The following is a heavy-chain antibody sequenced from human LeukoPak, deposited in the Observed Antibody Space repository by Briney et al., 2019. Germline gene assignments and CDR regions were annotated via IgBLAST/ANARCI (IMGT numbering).Heavy chain of an antibody. Sequence: ASVKVSCKASGYTFTSYDINWVRQAAGQGLEWMEWMNPNSGNTGYAQKFQGRVTMTRNTSISTAYMELSSLRSEDTAVYYCARGSRLLEWLLSLKLNYYYMDVWGKGTTVTVSS. J-gene: IGHJ6*03. V-gene: IGHV1-8*01. CDR3: ARGSRLLEWLLSLKLNYYYMDV. CDR1: GYTFTSYD. D-gene: IGHD3-3*01. CDR2: MNPNSGNT.